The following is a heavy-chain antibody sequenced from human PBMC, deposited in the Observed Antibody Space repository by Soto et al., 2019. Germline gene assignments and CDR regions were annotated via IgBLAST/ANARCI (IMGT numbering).Heavy chain of an antibody. CDR2: TSGSGGTT. CDR1: GFSFSDHG. V-gene: IGHV3-23*01. D-gene: IGHD3-9*01. J-gene: IGHJ6*02. Sequence: GGSLRLSCEASGFSFSDHGMSWVRQAPGKGLEWVSVTSGSGGTTYYVDSVKGRFTISRDNSKNTLYLQMNSLRVEDTAVYYCAKTSKTTIFTVYDVWGRGTTVTVSS. CDR3: AKTSKTTIFTVYDV.